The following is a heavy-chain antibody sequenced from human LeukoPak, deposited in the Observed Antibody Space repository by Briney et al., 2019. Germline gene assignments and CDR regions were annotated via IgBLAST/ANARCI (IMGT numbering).Heavy chain of an antibody. J-gene: IGHJ6*04. Sequence: GGSLRLSCAASGFTFSSYAMSWVRQAPGKGLEWVSAISGSVGSTYYADSVKGRFTISRDNSKNTLYLQMNSLRAEDTAVYYCAKRVVHDYYYYGMDVWGKGTTVTVSS. CDR3: AKRVVHDYYYYGMDV. V-gene: IGHV3-23*01. D-gene: IGHD5/OR15-5a*01. CDR2: ISGSVGST. CDR1: GFTFSSYA.